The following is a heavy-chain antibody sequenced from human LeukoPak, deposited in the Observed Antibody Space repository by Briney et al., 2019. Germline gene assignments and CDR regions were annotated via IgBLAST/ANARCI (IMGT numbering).Heavy chain of an antibody. V-gene: IGHV4-38-2*02. D-gene: IGHD6-19*01. CDR2: IYHSGST. CDR1: GYSISSGYY. CDR3: ARDLGAVAGTRWFDP. J-gene: IGHJ5*02. Sequence: SETLSLTCAVSGYSISSGYYWGWIRQPPGKGLEWIGSIYHSGSTYYNPSLKSRVTISVDTSKNQFSLKLSSVTAADTAVYYCARDLGAVAGTRWFDPWGQGTLVTVSP.